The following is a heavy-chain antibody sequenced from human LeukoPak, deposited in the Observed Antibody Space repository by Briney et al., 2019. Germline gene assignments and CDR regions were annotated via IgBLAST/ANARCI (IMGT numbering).Heavy chain of an antibody. CDR2: ISSSSSYI. CDR3: ARGIVGATTAGAFDI. Sequence: GGSLRLSCAASGFTFSSYSMNWVRQAPGKGLEWASSISSSSSYIYYADSVKGRFTISRDNAKNSLYLQMNSLRAEDTAVYYCARGIVGATTAGAFDIWGQGTMVTVSS. CDR1: GFTFSSYS. J-gene: IGHJ3*02. D-gene: IGHD1-26*01. V-gene: IGHV3-21*01.